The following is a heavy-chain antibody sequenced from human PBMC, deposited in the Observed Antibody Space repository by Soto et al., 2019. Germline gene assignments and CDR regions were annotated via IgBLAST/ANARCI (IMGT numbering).Heavy chain of an antibody. V-gene: IGHV4-39*01. D-gene: IGHD3-22*01. CDR2: IYYSGST. CDR1: GGSISSSSYY. CDR3: ARVAGVITEDAFDI. Sequence: QLQLQESGPGLVKPSETLSLTCTVSGGSISSSSYYWGWIRQPPGKGLEWIGSIYYSGSTYYNPSLKSRVTLSVDTSKHQFSLKLSSVTAADTAVYYCARVAGVITEDAFDIWGQGTMVTVSS. J-gene: IGHJ3*02.